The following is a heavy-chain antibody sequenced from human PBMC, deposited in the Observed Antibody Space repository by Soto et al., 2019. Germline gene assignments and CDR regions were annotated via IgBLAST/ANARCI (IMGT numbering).Heavy chain of an antibody. J-gene: IGHJ4*02. D-gene: IGHD4-17*01. Sequence: GGSLRLSCVASGFTFSSYWMSWVRQAPGKGLEWVANIKVDGSETKYVDSVKGRFTISRDNGKNSLYLQMNSLTAEDTALYYCARDPFYGALDYWGQGTLVTVSS. CDR2: IKVDGSET. CDR3: ARDPFYGALDY. CDR1: GFTFSSYW. V-gene: IGHV3-7*01.